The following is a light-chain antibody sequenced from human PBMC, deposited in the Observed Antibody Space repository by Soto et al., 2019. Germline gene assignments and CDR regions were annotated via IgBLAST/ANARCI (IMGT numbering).Light chain of an antibody. J-gene: IGLJ1*01. Sequence: QSALTQPRSVSGSPGQSVTISCTGTSSDVGGYEFVSWYQQHPGKAPKVMIYDVTERPSGVPDRFSGSKSGNTASLTISGLQAEDEADYYCCSYAGSKVLYVFGTGTKVTVL. CDR3: CSYAGSKVLYV. CDR1: SSDVGGYEF. CDR2: DVT. V-gene: IGLV2-11*01.